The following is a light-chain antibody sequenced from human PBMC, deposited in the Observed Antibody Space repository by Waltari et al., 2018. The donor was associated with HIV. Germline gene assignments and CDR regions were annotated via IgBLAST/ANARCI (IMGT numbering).Light chain of an antibody. J-gene: IGKJ4*01. CDR1: QDISST. Sequence: AIQLTQSPSSLSAFVGDRVTISCRASQDISSTLAWFQQKPGKAPKLLIYDASTLESGVPLRFSGSRSGTDFTLTISSLQPEDSATYYCQQFHSYPFTFGGGTKVEI. CDR3: QQFHSYPFT. CDR2: DAS. V-gene: IGKV1-13*02.